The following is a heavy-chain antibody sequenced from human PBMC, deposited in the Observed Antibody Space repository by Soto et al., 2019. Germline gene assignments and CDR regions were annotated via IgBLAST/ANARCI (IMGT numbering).Heavy chain of an antibody. CDR3: ARGAQLHTFGIATADDWYFDL. CDR1: GFTFSSYS. Sequence: GESLKISCAASGFTFSSYSMNWVRQAPGKGLEWVSYISSSSSTIYYADSVKGRFTISRDNAKNSLYLQMNSLRDEDTAVYYWARGAQLHTFGIATADDWYFDLWGRGTLVTVSS. CDR2: ISSSSSTI. J-gene: IGHJ2*01. D-gene: IGHD6-13*01. V-gene: IGHV3-48*02.